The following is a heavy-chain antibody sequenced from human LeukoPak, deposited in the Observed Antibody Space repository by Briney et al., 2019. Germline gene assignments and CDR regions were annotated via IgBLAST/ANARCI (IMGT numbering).Heavy chain of an antibody. CDR3: ARASGSYHFDY. D-gene: IGHD1-26*01. Sequence: GASVKVSCKASGYTFTSYYMHWVRQAPGQGLEWMGIINPSGGSTSYAQKFQGRVTMTRDMSTSTVYMELSSLRSEDTAVYYCARASGSYHFDYWGQGTLVTVSS. V-gene: IGHV1-46*01. CDR1: GYTFTSYY. J-gene: IGHJ4*02. CDR2: INPSGGST.